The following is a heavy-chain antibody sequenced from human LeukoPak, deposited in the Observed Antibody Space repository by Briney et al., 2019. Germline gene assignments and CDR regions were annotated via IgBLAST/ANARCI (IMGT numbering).Heavy chain of an antibody. CDR2: IIPILGIA. V-gene: IGHV1-69*04. Sequence: SVKVSCKASGGTFSSYTISWVRQAPGQGLEWMGRIIPILGIANYAQKFQGRVTITADKSTSTAYMELSSLRSEDTAVYYCARDRVGIGVYSNYEANAFDIWGQGTMVTVSS. J-gene: IGHJ3*02. D-gene: IGHD4-11*01. CDR3: ARDRVGIGVYSNYEANAFDI. CDR1: GGTFSSYT.